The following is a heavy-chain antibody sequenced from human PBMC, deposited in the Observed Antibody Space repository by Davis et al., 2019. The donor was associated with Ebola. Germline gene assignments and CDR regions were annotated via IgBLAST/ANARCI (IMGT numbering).Heavy chain of an antibody. D-gene: IGHD1-26*01. V-gene: IGHV3-73*01. CDR2: IRSKANSYAT. J-gene: IGHJ4*02. Sequence: PGGSLRLSCAASGFTFSGSAMHWVRQASGKGLEWVGRIRSKANSYATAYAASVKGRFTISRDDSKNTAYLQMNSLKTEDTAVYYCTRRMIVGARVDDYWGQGTLVTVSS. CDR3: TRRMIVGARVDDY. CDR1: GFTFSGSA.